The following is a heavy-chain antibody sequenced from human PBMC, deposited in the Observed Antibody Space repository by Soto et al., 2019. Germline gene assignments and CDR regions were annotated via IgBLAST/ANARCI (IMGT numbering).Heavy chain of an antibody. J-gene: IGHJ6*02. Sequence: GGSLRLSCAASGFTFSSYDMHWVRQATGKGLEWVSAIGTAGDTYYPGSVKGRFTISRENAKNSLYLQMNSLRAGDTAVYYCARGGAYYYGMDVWGQGTTVTVSS. CDR2: IGTAGDT. V-gene: IGHV3-13*01. CDR1: GFTFSSYD. CDR3: ARGGAYYYGMDV.